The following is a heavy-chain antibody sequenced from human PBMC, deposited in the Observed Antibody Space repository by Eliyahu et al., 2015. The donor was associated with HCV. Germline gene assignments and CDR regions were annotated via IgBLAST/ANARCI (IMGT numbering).Heavy chain of an antibody. CDR2: ISYKANNK. V-gene: IGHV3-30-3*01. J-gene: IGHJ4*02. Sequence: QVQLVDSGGGVVQPGRSLRLSCEASGFTFSSYPMHWVRQAPGKGLEGVAFISYKANNKYYAESVKGRFTISRDDSKNTLYLQMNSLRGDDTAVYYCARGHGLGGWYVGDWGQGTLVTVSS. CDR3: ARGHGLGGWYVGD. CDR1: GFTFSSYP. D-gene: IGHD6-19*01.